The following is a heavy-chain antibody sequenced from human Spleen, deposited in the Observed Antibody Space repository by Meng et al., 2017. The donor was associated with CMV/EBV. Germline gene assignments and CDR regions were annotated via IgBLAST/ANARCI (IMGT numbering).Heavy chain of an antibody. D-gene: IGHD3-3*01. J-gene: IGHJ4*02. V-gene: IGHV3-30*02. CDR3: AKDFFGVVTEYYFDY. CDR2: IRYDGSNK. CDR1: GFPSSSYG. Sequence: QGELVGSGGGGDPPGCSPRLSLACSGFPSSSYGMHWVPQAPGKGLEWVAFIRYDGSNKYYADSVKGRFTISRDNSKNTLYLQMNSLRAEDTAVYYCAKDFFGVVTEYYFDYWGQGTLVTVSS.